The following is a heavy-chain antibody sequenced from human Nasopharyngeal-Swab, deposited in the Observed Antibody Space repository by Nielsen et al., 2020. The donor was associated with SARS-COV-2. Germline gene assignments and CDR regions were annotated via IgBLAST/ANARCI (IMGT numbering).Heavy chain of an antibody. J-gene: IGHJ3*02. Sequence: GESLKISCVGSGFTVSSNIMSWVRQAPGKGQEWVSHVYSPGNTKYADSVSGRFTISRDDAKNTLYLQMNNLRAEDTAVYYCARDRRISGGTADALDIWGQGTMVTVSS. V-gene: IGHV3-53*01. CDR1: GFTVSSNI. D-gene: IGHD2-15*01. CDR3: ARDRRISGGTADALDI. CDR2: VYSPGNT.